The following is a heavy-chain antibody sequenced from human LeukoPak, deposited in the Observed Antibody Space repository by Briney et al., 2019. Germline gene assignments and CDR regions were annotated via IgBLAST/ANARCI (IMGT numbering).Heavy chain of an antibody. CDR2: ISGFNT. D-gene: IGHD3-9*01. J-gene: IGHJ4*02. V-gene: IGHV3-23*01. CDR1: GFAFSDYA. CDR3: AKDLMYYDILTGVNVGYFDY. Sequence: GGSLRLSCTTSGFAFSDYAMNWVRQAPGKGPEWVSGISGFNTYYADSVKGRFTISRDNSKNTLYLQMNSLRAEDTAVYYCAKDLMYYDILTGVNVGYFDYWGQGTLVTLSS.